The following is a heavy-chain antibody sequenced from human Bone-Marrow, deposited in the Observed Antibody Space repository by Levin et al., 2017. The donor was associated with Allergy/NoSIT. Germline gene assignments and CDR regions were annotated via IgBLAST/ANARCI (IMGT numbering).Heavy chain of an antibody. CDR2: ITWNGGST. Sequence: PGGSLRLSCAASGFTFDDYGMSWVRQVPGKGLEWVSGITWNGGSTGYADSVKGRFTISRDNAKNSLFLQMNSLRAEDTALYYCARSLVDDSSGYGAFDIWGQGTMVTVSS. D-gene: IGHD3-22*01. CDR3: ARSLVDDSSGYGAFDI. CDR1: GFTFDDYG. J-gene: IGHJ3*02. V-gene: IGHV3-20*04.